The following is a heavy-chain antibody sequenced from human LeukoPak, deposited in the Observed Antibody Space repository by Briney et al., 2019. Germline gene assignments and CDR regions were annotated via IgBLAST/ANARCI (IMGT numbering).Heavy chain of an antibody. CDR3: ARKSDYYDSSGYSTAYYFDY. CDR2: INYSGST. CDR1: GGSFSGYY. J-gene: IGHJ4*02. V-gene: IGHV4-34*01. Sequence: SETLSLTCAVYGGSFSGYYWSWIRQPPGKGLEWIGEINYSGSTNYNPSLKSRVTISVDTSKNQFTLKLSSVTAADTAVYYCARKSDYYDSSGYSTAYYFDYWGQGTLVTVSS. D-gene: IGHD3-22*01.